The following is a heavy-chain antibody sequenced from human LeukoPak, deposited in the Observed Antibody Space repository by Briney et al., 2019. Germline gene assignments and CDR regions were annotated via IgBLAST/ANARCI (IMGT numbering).Heavy chain of an antibody. V-gene: IGHV3-7*01. CDR3: ARDRGSNYGGAFDY. CDR2: IKEDGSEK. J-gene: IGHJ4*02. CDR1: GFTFSSYW. D-gene: IGHD4-11*01. Sequence: GGSLRLSCAASGFTFSSYWMSWVRQAPGKGLEWVANIKEDGSEKYYVDSLKGRFTISRDNAKSSLYLQMNSLRAEDTAVYYCARDRGSNYGGAFDYWGQGTLLTVSS.